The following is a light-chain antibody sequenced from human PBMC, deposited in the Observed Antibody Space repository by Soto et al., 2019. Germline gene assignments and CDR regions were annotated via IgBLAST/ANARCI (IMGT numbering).Light chain of an antibody. CDR3: SSYTSSSTPFV. J-gene: IGLJ1*01. Sequence: QSVLTQPASVSGSPGQSITISCTGTSSDTAGYNYVSWYQQHPGKAPKLMIYEVSNRPSGVSNRFSGSQSGNTASLTISGLQAEDEANYYCSSYTSSSTPFVFGTGTKVTVL. CDR1: SSDTAGYNY. CDR2: EVS. V-gene: IGLV2-14*01.